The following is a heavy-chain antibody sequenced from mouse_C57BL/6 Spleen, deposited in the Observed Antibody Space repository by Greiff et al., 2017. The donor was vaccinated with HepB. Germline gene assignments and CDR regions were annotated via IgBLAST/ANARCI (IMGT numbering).Heavy chain of an antibody. V-gene: IGHV3-6*01. CDR3: ARDLGRDYFDY. CDR2: ISYDGSN. D-gene: IGHD4-1*01. CDR1: GYSITSGYY. Sequence: EVKVEESGPGLVKPSQSLSLTCSVTGYSITSGYYWNWIRQFPGNKLEWMGYISYDGSNNYNPSLKNRISITRDTSKNQFFLKLNSVTTEDTATYYCARDLGRDYFDYWGQGTTLTVSS. J-gene: IGHJ2*01.